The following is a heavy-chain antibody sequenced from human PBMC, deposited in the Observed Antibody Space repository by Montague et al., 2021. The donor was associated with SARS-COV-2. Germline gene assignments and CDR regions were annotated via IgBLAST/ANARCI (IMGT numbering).Heavy chain of an antibody. J-gene: IGHJ4*02. CDR3: ARHGWGWLRLLRPFDY. CDR2: IYYSGST. V-gene: IGHV4-39*01. D-gene: IGHD5-12*01. CDR1: GGSISSSTYY. Sequence: SETLSFTCTVSGGSISSSTYYWGWIRQPPGKGLEWIGSIYYSGSTYYNPSLKSRVTISVDTSKNQFSLKLSPVTAADTAVYYCARHGWGWLRLLRPFDYWGQGTLVTVSS.